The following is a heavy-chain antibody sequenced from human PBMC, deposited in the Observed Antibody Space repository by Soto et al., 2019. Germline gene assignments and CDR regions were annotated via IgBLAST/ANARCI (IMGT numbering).Heavy chain of an antibody. CDR3: AKPLLRFLEWLLEPYFDY. J-gene: IGHJ4*02. D-gene: IGHD3-3*01. CDR2: ISGSGGST. V-gene: IGHV3-23*01. Sequence: GGSLRLSCAASGFTFSSYAMSWVRQAPGKGLEWVSAISGSGGSTYYADSVKGRFTISRDNSKNTLYLQMNSLRAEDTAVYYCAKPLLRFLEWLLEPYFDYWGQGTLVTVSS. CDR1: GFTFSSYA.